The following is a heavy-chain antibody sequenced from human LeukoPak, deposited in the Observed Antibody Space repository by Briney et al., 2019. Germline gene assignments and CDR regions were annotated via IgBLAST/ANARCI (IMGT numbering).Heavy chain of an antibody. CDR1: GGSISSGDYY. D-gene: IGHD6-13*01. CDR2: IYYSGST. J-gene: IGHJ3*02. Sequence: SEALSLTCTVSGGSISSGDYYWSWIRRPPGKGLEWIGYIYYSGSTYYNPSLKSRVTISVDTSKNQFSLKLSSVTAADTAVYYCARDQSIAAAGYDAFDIWGQGTMVTVSS. V-gene: IGHV4-30-4*08. CDR3: ARDQSIAAAGYDAFDI.